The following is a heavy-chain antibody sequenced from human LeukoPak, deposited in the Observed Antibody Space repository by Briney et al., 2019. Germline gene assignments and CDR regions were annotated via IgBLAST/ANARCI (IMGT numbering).Heavy chain of an antibody. J-gene: IGHJ5*02. CDR2: INPNSGGT. D-gene: IGHD3-22*01. Sequence: ASVKVSCKASGYTFTVYYMHWVRQAPGQGLEWMGWINPNSGGTNYAQKFQGRVTMTRDTSISTAYMELSRLRSDDTAVYYCARGPRVETYYYDSSGYSFDRWGQGTLVTVSS. V-gene: IGHV1-2*02. CDR1: GYTFTVYY. CDR3: ARGPRVETYYYDSSGYSFDR.